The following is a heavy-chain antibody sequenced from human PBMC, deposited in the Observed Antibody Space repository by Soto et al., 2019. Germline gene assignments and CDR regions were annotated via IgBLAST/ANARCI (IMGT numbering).Heavy chain of an antibody. J-gene: IGHJ6*02. CDR3: ATTYYYGSGSYYLYYYYGMDV. Sequence: ASVKVSCKASGGTFSSYAISWVRQAPGQGLEWMGGIIPIFGTANYAQKFQGRVTITADESTSTAYMELSSLRSEDTAVYYCATTYYYGSGSYYLYYYYGMDVWGQGTTVTVSS. CDR1: GGTFSSYA. CDR2: IIPIFGTA. V-gene: IGHV1-69*13. D-gene: IGHD3-10*01.